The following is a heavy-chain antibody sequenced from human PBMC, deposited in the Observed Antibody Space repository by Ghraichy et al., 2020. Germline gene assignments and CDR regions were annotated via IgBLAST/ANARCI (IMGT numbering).Heavy chain of an antibody. J-gene: IGHJ4*02. Sequence: GESLNISCAASGFTVSSNYMSWVRQAPGKGLEWVSVIYSGGSTYYADSVKGRFTISRDNSKNTLYLQMNSLRAEDTAVYYCAREGCSGGSCHFDYWGQGTLVTVSS. CDR2: IYSGGST. D-gene: IGHD2-15*01. CDR1: GFTVSSNY. CDR3: AREGCSGGSCHFDY. V-gene: IGHV3-53*01.